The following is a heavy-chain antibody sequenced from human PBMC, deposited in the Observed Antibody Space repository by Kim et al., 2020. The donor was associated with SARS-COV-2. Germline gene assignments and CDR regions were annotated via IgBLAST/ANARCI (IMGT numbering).Heavy chain of an antibody. CDR2: ISNDGRDK. CDR1: GFTYSRYA. Sequence: GGSLRLSCAASGFTYSRYAMHWVRQAPGKGLEWVAVISNDGRDKYYGDSVKGRLTTSRDNSKNTVYLQMNSLRGDDTGIYFCARDQTPRGGMDVWGQGTTIIVSS. V-gene: IGHV3-30*04. CDR3: ARDQTPRGGMDV. J-gene: IGHJ6*02.